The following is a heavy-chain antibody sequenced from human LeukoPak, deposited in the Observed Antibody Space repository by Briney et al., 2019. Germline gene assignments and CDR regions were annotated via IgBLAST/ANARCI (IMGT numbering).Heavy chain of an antibody. CDR2: ISSSSYI. D-gene: IGHD3-10*01. Sequence: GGSLRLSCADSGCTFSSYSMNWVRQAPGKGLEWVSSISSSSYIYYADSVKGRFTISRDNAKNSLYLQMNSLRAEDTAVYYCARDWGFGEPYFDYWGQGTLVTVSS. CDR3: ARDWGFGEPYFDY. J-gene: IGHJ4*02. CDR1: GCTFSSYS. V-gene: IGHV3-21*01.